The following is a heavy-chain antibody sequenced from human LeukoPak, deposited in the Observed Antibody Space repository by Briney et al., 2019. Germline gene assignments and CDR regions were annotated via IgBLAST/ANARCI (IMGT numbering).Heavy chain of an antibody. D-gene: IGHD6-19*01. V-gene: IGHV1-8*01. CDR2: MNPNSGNR. Sequence: ASVKVSCTASGYTFTSYDISWVRQATGQGLEWMGWMNPNSGNRGYAQKLQGRVTMTRNTSISTAYMELSSLRSEDTAVYYCARGRGSSGWYNAFDIWGHGTMVTVSS. CDR1: GYTFTSYD. CDR3: ARGRGSSGWYNAFDI. J-gene: IGHJ3*02.